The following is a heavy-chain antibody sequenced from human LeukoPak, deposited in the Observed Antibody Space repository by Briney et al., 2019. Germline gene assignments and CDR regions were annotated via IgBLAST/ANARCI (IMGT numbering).Heavy chain of an antibody. J-gene: IGHJ4*02. CDR2: IKQDGSEK. CDR3: ARDRLHYGEYEKTFDY. V-gene: IGHV3-7*01. Sequence: GGSLRLSCAASGFTFSSYWMSWVRQAPGKGLEWVANIKQDGSEKYYVDSVKGRFTISRDNAKNSLYLQMNSLRAEDTAVYYCARDRLHYGEYEKTFDYWGQGTPVTVSS. D-gene: IGHD4-17*01. CDR1: GFTFSSYW.